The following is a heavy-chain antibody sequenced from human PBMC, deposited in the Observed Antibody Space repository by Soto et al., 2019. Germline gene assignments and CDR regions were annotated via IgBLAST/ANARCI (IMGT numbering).Heavy chain of an antibody. V-gene: IGHV5-10-1*01. CDR3: ARFESGYSSSWYGSSDY. D-gene: IGHD6-13*01. CDR2: IDPSDSYT. J-gene: IGHJ4*02. CDR1: GYSFTSYW. Sequence: EVQLVQSGAEVKKPGESLRISCKGSGYSFTSYWISWVRQMPGKGLEWMGRIDPSDSYTNYSPSFQGHVTISADKSISXXYLQWRSLKASGTARNYCARFESGYSSSWYGSSDYWGQGTLVTVSS.